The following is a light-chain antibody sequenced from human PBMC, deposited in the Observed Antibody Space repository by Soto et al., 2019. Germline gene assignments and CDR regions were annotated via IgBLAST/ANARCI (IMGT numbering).Light chain of an antibody. CDR3: QQYGSTPPT. V-gene: IGKV3-20*01. Sequence: EIVLTQSPGTLSLSPGERATLSCRASDSVSNNYLAWYQRKPGQAPRLLIYGASYRAPDIPYRFSGSGSGTDFTLTIARLEAEDFAVYICQQYGSTPPTFGLGTKVEI. CDR2: GAS. J-gene: IGKJ1*01. CDR1: DSVSNNY.